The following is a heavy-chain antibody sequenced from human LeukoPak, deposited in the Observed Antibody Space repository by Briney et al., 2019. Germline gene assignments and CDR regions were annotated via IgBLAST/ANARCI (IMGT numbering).Heavy chain of an antibody. J-gene: IGHJ4*02. V-gene: IGHV3-7*03. D-gene: IGHD3-3*01. CDR2: IKQDGSQK. CDR1: GFTFSTYW. CDR3: ARDVLGRSGEQLDY. Sequence: PGGSLRLSCATSGFTFSTYWMTWVRQAPGKRLEWVANIKQDGSQKYYVDSVKGRFTISRDNAKNSLYLQMNSLRVEDTAVYYCARDVLGRSGEQLDYWGQGTLVTVSS.